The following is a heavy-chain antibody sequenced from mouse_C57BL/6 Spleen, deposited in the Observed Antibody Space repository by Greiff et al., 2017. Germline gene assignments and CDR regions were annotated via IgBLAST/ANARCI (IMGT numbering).Heavy chain of an antibody. CDR1: GYTFTSYW. CDR2: IDPSDSET. V-gene: IGHV1-52*01. CDR3: ARTKTTPWYFDV. J-gene: IGHJ1*03. Sequence: QVQLKQPGAELVRPGSSVKLSCKASGYTFTSYWMHWVKQRPIQGLEWIGNIDPSDSETHYNQKFKDKATLAVDKSSSTAYLQLSSLTSEDSAVYYCARTKTTPWYFDVWGTGTTVTVSS. D-gene: IGHD1-1*01.